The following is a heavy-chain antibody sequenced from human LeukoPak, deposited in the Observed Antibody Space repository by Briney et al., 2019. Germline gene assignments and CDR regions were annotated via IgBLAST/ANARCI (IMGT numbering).Heavy chain of an antibody. V-gene: IGHV3-30*02. D-gene: IGHD6-6*01. CDR3: AKVNSSSPPDF. Sequence: PGGSLRLSCAASGFTFSSYGMHWVRQAPGKGLEWVAYIRYDGSTKYYADSVKGRFTTSRDNSKNTLYLQMNSLRAEDTAEYYCAKVNSSSPPDFWGQGPLVSVSS. CDR1: GFTFSSYG. J-gene: IGHJ4*02. CDR2: IRYDGSTK.